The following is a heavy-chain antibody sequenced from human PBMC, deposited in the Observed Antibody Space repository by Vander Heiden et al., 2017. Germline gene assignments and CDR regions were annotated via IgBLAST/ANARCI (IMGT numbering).Heavy chain of an antibody. D-gene: IGHD3-10*01. J-gene: IGHJ4*02. Sequence: QVQLVESGGGVVQPGRSLRLSCAASGFTFSSSGMHWVRQAPGKGLEWVAVIWYDGSNKYYADSVKGRFTISRDNSKNTLYLQMNSLRAEDTAVYYCARDGPLGFGDPPAPFDYWGQGTLVTVSS. CDR1: GFTFSSSG. V-gene: IGHV3-33*01. CDR2: IWYDGSNK. CDR3: ARDGPLGFGDPPAPFDY.